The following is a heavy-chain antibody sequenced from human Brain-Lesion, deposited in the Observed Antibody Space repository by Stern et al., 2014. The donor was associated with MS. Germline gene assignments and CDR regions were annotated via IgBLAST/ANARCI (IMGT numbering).Heavy chain of an antibody. Sequence: VQLVESGPGLVKPSETLSLTCTVAGGSVSSTSYAWAWIRQPPGKGLEWIGTIYYSGNTYYSPSLQSRLTISLDTSKTQFSLQMRFVTAADTAVYYCAGEEDIRYCSGGSCTGNWFDPWGQGTLVTVSS. CDR1: GGSVSSTSYA. V-gene: IGHV4-39*01. CDR3: AGEEDIRYCSGGSCTGNWFDP. CDR2: IYYSGNT. J-gene: IGHJ5*02. D-gene: IGHD2-15*01.